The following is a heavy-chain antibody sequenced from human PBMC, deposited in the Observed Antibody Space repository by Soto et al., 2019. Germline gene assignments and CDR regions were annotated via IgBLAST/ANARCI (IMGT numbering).Heavy chain of an antibody. CDR2: IYYSGSI. D-gene: IGHD2-21*02. V-gene: IGHV4-30-4*08. CDR3: AREDDGGDRDYYGLDV. J-gene: IGHJ6*02. Sequence: QVQLQQSGPGLVKPSQTLSLTCTVSGGSISSDDYHWTWIRQPPGKGLEWIGYIYYSGSIFYNPSLKSRVTISVDTSENQFSLNLSSVTAADTAVYFCAREDDGGDRDYYGLDVWGQGTTVTVSS. CDR1: GGSISSDDYH.